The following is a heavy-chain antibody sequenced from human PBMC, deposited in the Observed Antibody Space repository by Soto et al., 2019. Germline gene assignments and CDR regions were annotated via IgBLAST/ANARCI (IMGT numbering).Heavy chain of an antibody. CDR3: TTWGPMNSVPYFDY. Sequence: GGSLRLSCAASGFTFSNAWMTWVRQAPGKGLEWVGRIKSKPDGGTTDYAAPIKGRFTISRDDSKNTLYLQMNSLENEDTAVYYCTTWGPMNSVPYFDYWGQGTLVTVSS. CDR1: GFTFSNAW. V-gene: IGHV3-15*01. J-gene: IGHJ4*02. CDR2: IKSKPDGGTT. D-gene: IGHD3-16*01.